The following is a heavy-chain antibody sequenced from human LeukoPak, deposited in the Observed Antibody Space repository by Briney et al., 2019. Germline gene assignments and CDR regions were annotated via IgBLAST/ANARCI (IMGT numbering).Heavy chain of an antibody. CDR3: ARAGPYDAFDI. CDR1: GVRVNSNY. D-gene: IGHD1-14*01. J-gene: IGHJ3*02. Sequence: GGSLRLSCAASGVRVNSNYISWVRPAPGKGLGWVLVIYSGGSTYYADSVKGRFTISRHISKNTLYLQMNSLRAEDTAVYYCARAGPYDAFDIWGQGTMVTVSS. V-gene: IGHV3-53*04. CDR2: IYSGGST.